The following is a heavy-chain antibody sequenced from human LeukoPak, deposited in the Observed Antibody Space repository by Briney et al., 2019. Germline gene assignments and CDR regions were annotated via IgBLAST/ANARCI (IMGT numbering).Heavy chain of an antibody. V-gene: IGHV1-8*01. CDR3: ARGHGIVGAIPFDY. D-gene: IGHD1-26*01. J-gene: IGHJ4*02. CDR2: MNPNSGNT. Sequence: GASVKVSCKASGYTFTIYDINWVRQATGQGLEWMGWMNPNSGNTGYAQKFQGRVTMTRNTSISTAYMELSSLRSEDTAVYYCARGHGIVGAIPFDYWGQGTLVTVSS. CDR1: GYTFTIYD.